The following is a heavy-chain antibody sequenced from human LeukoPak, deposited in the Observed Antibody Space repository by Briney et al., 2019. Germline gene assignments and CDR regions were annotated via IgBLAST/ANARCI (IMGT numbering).Heavy chain of an antibody. V-gene: IGHV3-33*01. J-gene: IGHJ4*01. D-gene: IGHD4-17*01. CDR2: IWYDGSHT. CDR3: ARPSDGHYAQGGYFDY. CDR1: GFTFSTYS. Sequence: GGSLRLSCAASGFTFSTYSMHWVRQFPGKGLEWVAVIWYDGSHTYYADSVKGRFAVSRDNSKNALYLQMDSLRAEDTAVYYCARPSDGHYAQGGYFDYWGQGTLVIVSS.